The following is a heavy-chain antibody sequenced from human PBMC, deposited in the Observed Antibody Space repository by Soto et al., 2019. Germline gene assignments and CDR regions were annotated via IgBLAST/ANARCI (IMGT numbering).Heavy chain of an antibody. Sequence: SETLSLTCAVSGGPISSGGYSWNWIPQPPGKGLEWIGYIYYSGSTNYNPSLKSRVTISVDTSKNQFSLKLSSVTAADTAVYYCAREGVSSSWYYYYGMDVWGQGTTVTVSS. CDR3: AREGVSSSWYYYYGMDV. CDR1: GGPISSGGYS. CDR2: IYYSGST. D-gene: IGHD6-13*01. J-gene: IGHJ6*02. V-gene: IGHV4-61*08.